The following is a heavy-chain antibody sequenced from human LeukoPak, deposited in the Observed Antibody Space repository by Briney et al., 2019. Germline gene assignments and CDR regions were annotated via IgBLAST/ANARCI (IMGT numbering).Heavy chain of an antibody. CDR3: ARSRPVIRRLGYCSSTSCYEGVPYFDY. CDR2: IYTSGNT. Sequence: PSQTLSLTCTVSGGSISTGSYCWSWIRQPAGKGLEWIGHIYTSGNTNYNPSLKSRVTISVDTSKNQFSLKLSSVTAADTAVYYCARSRPVIRRLGYCSSTSCYEGVPYFDYWGQGTLVTVSS. CDR1: GGSISTGSYC. J-gene: IGHJ4*02. V-gene: IGHV4-61*09. D-gene: IGHD2-2*01.